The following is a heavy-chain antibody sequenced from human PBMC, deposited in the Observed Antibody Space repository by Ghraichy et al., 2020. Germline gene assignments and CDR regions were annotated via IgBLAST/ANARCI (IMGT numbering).Heavy chain of an antibody. D-gene: IGHD4-17*01. CDR1: GYTLTELS. CDR3: ATGRYLSGDVPTSLSQYYFDY. Sequence: ASVKVSCKVSGYTLTELSMHWVRQAPGKGLEWMGGFDPEDGETIYAQKFQGRVTMTEDTSTDTAYMELSSLRSEDTAVYYCATGRYLSGDVPTSLSQYYFDYWGQGTLVTVSS. CDR2: FDPEDGET. J-gene: IGHJ4*02. V-gene: IGHV1-24*01.